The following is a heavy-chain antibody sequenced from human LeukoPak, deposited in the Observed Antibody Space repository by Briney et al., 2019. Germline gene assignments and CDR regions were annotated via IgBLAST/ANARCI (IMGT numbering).Heavy chain of an antibody. Sequence: PSETLSLTCAVSGGPISSYYWSWIRQPPGKGLEWIGYIYYSGSTNYNPSLKSRVTISLDTPRNQFSLKLSSVTAADTAVYYCARDCSGASCYDYWGQGTLVTVSS. V-gene: IGHV4-59*01. D-gene: IGHD2-15*01. CDR2: IYYSGST. J-gene: IGHJ4*02. CDR3: ARDCSGASCYDY. CDR1: GGPISSYY.